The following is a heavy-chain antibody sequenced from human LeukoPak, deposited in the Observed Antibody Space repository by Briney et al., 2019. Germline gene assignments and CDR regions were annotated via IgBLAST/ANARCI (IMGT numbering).Heavy chain of an antibody. CDR3: ARVLHAPYLIDS. Sequence: PSETLSLTCTVSASSITSTYYWAWFRPPPGKGLEWIATVFRLQTVRTFNNPSLESRVTVSLDPSQNQFSLNLTSVTAADTALYFCARVLHAPYLIDSWGQGTLVTVSS. D-gene: IGHD2-8*01. CDR2: VFRLQTVRT. V-gene: IGHV4-38-2*02. J-gene: IGHJ4*02. CDR1: ASSITSTYY.